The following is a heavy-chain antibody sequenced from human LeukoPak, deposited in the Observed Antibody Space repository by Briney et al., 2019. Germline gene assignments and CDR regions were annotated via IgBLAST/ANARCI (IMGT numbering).Heavy chain of an antibody. CDR2: ISSRSDYI. Sequence: GGSLRLSCAASGFTFSHYSMNWVRQAPGKGLEWVSSISSRSDYIYSADSVKGRFIISRDNSKNSLYLQMNSLRAEDTAVYYCARVVRFSSTSSRYFDYWGQGTLVTVSS. J-gene: IGHJ4*02. CDR3: ARVVRFSSTSSRYFDY. V-gene: IGHV3-21*01. CDR1: GFTFSHYS. D-gene: IGHD2-2*01.